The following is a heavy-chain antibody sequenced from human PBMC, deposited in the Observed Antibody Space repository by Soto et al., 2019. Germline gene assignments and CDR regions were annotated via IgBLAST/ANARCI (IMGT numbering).Heavy chain of an antibody. CDR2: IGASGAGT. D-gene: IGHD1-26*01. Sequence: GGSLRLSCNASGFSFGTYLMTWVRQAPGKGLEWVSAIGASGAGTYYAEYVKGRFTISRDNSKNTLYLQMNSLSAEDTAVYYCALRKPGSYFDYWGQGTLVTVSS. CDR1: GFSFGTYL. J-gene: IGHJ4*02. V-gene: IGHV3-23*01. CDR3: ALRKPGSYFDY.